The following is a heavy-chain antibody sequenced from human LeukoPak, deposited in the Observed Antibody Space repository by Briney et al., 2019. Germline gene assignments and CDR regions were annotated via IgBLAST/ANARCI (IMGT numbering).Heavy chain of an antibody. D-gene: IGHD1-7*01. CDR1: GFTFSSYW. V-gene: IGHV3-74*01. Sequence: GGSLRLSCAASGFTFSSYWMHWVRQAPGKGLVWVSHVNPDGSNTSFADSVKGRFTISRDNAKNTLFLQMNSLRAEDTAMYYCARVYVGTTREGIDYWGQGILVTVSS. J-gene: IGHJ4*02. CDR2: VNPDGSNT. CDR3: ARVYVGTTREGIDY.